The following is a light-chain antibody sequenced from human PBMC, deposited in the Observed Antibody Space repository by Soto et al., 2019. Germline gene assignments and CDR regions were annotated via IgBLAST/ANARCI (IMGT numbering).Light chain of an antibody. CDR3: QQYGNSPQT. Sequence: EIVLTQSPGTLSLSPGERATLSCRASQSVSSNLAWYQQKPGQAPRLLIYGASTRATGIPARFSGSGSGTDFTLTISRLEPEDFAVYYCQQYGNSPQTFGQGTKVDIK. V-gene: IGKV3-20*01. CDR2: GAS. CDR1: QSVSSN. J-gene: IGKJ1*01.